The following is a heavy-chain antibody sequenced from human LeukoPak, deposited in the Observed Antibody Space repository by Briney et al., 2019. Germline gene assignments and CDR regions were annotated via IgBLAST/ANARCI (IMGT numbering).Heavy chain of an antibody. CDR1: GYTFTSYG. CDR2: ISAYNGNT. Sequence: GASVKVSCKASGYTFTSYGISWVRQAPGQGLEWMGWISAYNGNTNYAQKLQGRVTMTTDTSTNTAYMELRSLRSDDTAVYYCARDRIVVVPAAITTGDWFDPWGQGTLVTVSS. J-gene: IGHJ5*02. D-gene: IGHD2-2*01. V-gene: IGHV1-18*01. CDR3: ARDRIVVVPAAITTGDWFDP.